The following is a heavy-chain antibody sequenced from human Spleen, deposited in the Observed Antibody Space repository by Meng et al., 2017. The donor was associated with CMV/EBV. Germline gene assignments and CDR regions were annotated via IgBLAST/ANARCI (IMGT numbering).Heavy chain of an antibody. V-gene: IGHV4-30-4*08. CDR3: AGHTAMVQTQNFDY. D-gene: IGHD5-18*01. Sequence: QGELQVSGPGLVKPSQTRSLTCTVSGGSISSGDYYWSWIRQPPGKCLYWIGYIYYSGSTYYNPSLKSRVTISVDTSKNQFSLKLSSVTAADTAVYYCAGHTAMVQTQNFDYWGQGTLVTVSS. CDR2: IYYSGST. J-gene: IGHJ4*02. CDR1: GGSISSGDYY.